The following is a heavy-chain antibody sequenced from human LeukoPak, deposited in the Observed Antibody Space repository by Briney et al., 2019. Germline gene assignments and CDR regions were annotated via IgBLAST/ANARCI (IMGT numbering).Heavy chain of an antibody. CDR3: ARDAFGDFSY. CDR1: GLSFGSYW. D-gene: IGHD3-10*01. Sequence: GGSLRLSCVASGLSFGSYWMDWVRQAPGKGLEWVANIRKDGGDIHYVDSVKGRFTISRDNAKNSVYLQMHSLRAEDTAMYYCARDAFGDFSYWGQVILVTVSS. V-gene: IGHV3-7*01. CDR2: IRKDGGDI. J-gene: IGHJ4*02.